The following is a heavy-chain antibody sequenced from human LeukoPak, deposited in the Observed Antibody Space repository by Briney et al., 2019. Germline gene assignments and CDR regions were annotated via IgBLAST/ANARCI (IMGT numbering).Heavy chain of an antibody. Sequence: GGALRLSCAASGLTFSSYAMSWVRQAPGKGLEWVSGISGSGGSTYYADSVKGRFTILRDNPKTTLYLQMNSLRAEDKSVYYCAKEASSASITDAFDIWGQGTMVTVSS. CDR1: GLTFSSYA. CDR3: AKEASSASITDAFDI. D-gene: IGHD6-6*01. V-gene: IGHV3-23*01. CDR2: ISGSGGST. J-gene: IGHJ3*02.